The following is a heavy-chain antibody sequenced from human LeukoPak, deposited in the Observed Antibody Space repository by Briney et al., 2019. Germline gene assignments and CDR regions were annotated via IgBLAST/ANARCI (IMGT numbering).Heavy chain of an antibody. CDR3: ARDYGGSSPFDY. CDR2: ISSSGSTI. V-gene: IGHV3-48*03. J-gene: IGHJ4*02. D-gene: IGHD4-23*01. CDR1: GFTFSSYE. Sequence: GGSLRLSCAASGFTFSSYEMNWVRQAPGNGLEWVSYISSSGSTIYYADSVKGRFTISRDNAKNSLYLQMNSLRAEDTAVYYCARDYGGSSPFDYWGQGTLVTVSS.